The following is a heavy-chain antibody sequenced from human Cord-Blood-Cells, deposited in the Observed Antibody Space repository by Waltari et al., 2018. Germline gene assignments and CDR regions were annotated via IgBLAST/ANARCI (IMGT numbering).Heavy chain of an antibody. D-gene: IGHD3-10*01. V-gene: IGHV4-34*01. Sequence: QVQLQQWGAGLLKPSETLSLTCAVYGGSFSGYYWSWIRQPPGKGLEWIGEINHSGSTNYTPSLKSRVTISVDTSKNQFSLKLSSVTAADTAVYYCARVWFGEFYIDYWGQGTLVTVSS. CDR2: INHSGST. CDR3: ARVWFGEFYIDY. CDR1: GGSFSGYY. J-gene: IGHJ4*02.